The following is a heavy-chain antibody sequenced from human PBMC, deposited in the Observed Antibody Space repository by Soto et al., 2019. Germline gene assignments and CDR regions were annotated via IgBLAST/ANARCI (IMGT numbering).Heavy chain of an antibody. CDR3: AKDQYYGDDY. D-gene: IGHD3-10*01. CDR2: ISYDGSNK. J-gene: IGHJ4*02. CDR1: GFTFSSYG. Sequence: QVQLVESGGGVVQPGRSLRLSCAASGFTFSSYGMHWVRQAPGKGLEWVAVISYDGSNKYYADSVKGRFTISRDNSKNTLYLQMNSLRAEDTAVYYCAKDQYYGDDYWGQGTLVTVSS. V-gene: IGHV3-30*18.